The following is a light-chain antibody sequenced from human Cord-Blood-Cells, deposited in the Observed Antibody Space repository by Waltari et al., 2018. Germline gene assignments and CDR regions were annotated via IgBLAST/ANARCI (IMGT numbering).Light chain of an antibody. Sequence: FERPQDPAVSVALGQPLRNTCHGYTLRRYYSLCYQQKPGQAPVIVIYGKNNRPSGIPDRFSGSSSGNTASLTITGAQAEDEADYYCNSRDSSGNLYVFGTGTKVTVL. V-gene: IGLV3-19*01. CDR2: GKN. CDR1: TLRRYY. CDR3: NSRDSSGNLYV. J-gene: IGLJ1*01.